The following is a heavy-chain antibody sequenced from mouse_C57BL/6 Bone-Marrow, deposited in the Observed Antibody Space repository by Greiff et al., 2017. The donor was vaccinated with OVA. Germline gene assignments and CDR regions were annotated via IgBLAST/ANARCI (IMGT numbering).Heavy chain of an antibody. D-gene: IGHD2-12*01. V-gene: IGHV1-5*01. CDR2: IYPGNSDT. J-gene: IGHJ2*01. Sequence: VQLQQSGTVLARPGASVKMSCKTSGYTFTSYWMHWVKQRPGQGLEWIGAIYPGNSDTSYNQKFTGKAKLTAVTSASTAYMELSSLTNEDSAVYYCTRSLRRYFDYWGQGTTLTVSS. CDR3: TRSLRRYFDY. CDR1: GYTFTSYW.